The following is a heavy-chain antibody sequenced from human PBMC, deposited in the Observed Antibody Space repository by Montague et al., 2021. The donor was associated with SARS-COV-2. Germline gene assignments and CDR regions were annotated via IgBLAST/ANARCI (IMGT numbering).Heavy chain of an antibody. D-gene: IGHD3-9*01. CDR3: ARRTYDILTGYDYGMDV. J-gene: IGHJ6*02. Sequence: PALVKPTQTLTLTCTFSGFSLSTSGMCVSWIRQPPGKALEWLARIDWDDDKYCSTSLKTRLTISKDTSKNQVVLTMTDMDPVDTATYYCARRTYDILTGYDYGMDVWGQGTTVTVSS. CDR2: IDWDDDK. V-gene: IGHV2-70*11. CDR1: GFSLSTSGMC.